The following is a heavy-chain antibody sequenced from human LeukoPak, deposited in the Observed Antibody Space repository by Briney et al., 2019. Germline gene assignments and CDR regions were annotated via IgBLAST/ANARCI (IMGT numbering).Heavy chain of an antibody. J-gene: IGHJ3*02. Sequence: NPGGSLRLSCAASGFTFSSYSMNWVRQAPGKGLEWASSISSSSSYIYYADSVKGRFTISRDNAKNSLYLRMNSLRAEDTAVYYCARTGRTTLAFDIWGQGTMVTVSS. D-gene: IGHD2/OR15-2a*01. V-gene: IGHV3-21*01. CDR2: ISSSSSYI. CDR3: ARTGRTTLAFDI. CDR1: GFTFSSYS.